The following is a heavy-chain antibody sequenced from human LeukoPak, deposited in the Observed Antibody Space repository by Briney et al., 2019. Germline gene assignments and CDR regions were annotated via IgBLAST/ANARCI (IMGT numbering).Heavy chain of an antibody. CDR3: ARLAAASRMDV. D-gene: IGHD6-13*01. CDR2: IYSGGST. V-gene: IGHV3-53*01. CDR1: GFTVSSND. J-gene: IGHJ6*04. Sequence: GGSLRLSCAASGFTVSSNDMSWVRQAPGKGLEWVSVIYSGGSTYYADSVKGRFTISRDNSKNTLYLQMNSLRAEDTAVYYCARLAAASRMDVGGKGTTVTVSS.